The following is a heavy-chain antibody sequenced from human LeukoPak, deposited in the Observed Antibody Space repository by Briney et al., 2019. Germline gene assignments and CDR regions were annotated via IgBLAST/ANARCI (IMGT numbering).Heavy chain of an antibody. CDR2: ILNDGGST. CDR3: VRHNYGYDY. CDR1: GFTFNTYW. J-gene: IGHJ4*02. V-gene: IGHV3-74*01. Sequence: PGGSLRLSCAASGFTFNTYWMHWVRQAPGEGPVWVAHILNDGGSTSYADSVKGRFIISRDNAENTLSLQMNSLRAEDTAVYYCVRHNYGYDYWGQGTPVTVSS. D-gene: IGHD5-18*01.